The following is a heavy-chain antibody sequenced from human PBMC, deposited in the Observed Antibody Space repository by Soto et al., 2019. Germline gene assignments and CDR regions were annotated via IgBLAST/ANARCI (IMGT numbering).Heavy chain of an antibody. Sequence: QVQLQESGPGLVKPSETLSLTCTVSGGSISSYYWSWIRQPPGKGLEWIGYIYYSGSTNYNPSLKRRVTRSVATSKNQSSLKLSSVPAADTAVYYCARRWGRTFDYWGQGTLVTVSS. CDR1: GGSISSYY. CDR2: IYYSGST. CDR3: ARRWGRTFDY. J-gene: IGHJ4*02. V-gene: IGHV4-59*08. D-gene: IGHD7-27*01.